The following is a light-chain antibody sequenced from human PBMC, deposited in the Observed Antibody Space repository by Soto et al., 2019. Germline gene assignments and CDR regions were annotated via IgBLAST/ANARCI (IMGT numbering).Light chain of an antibody. J-gene: IGLJ1*01. Sequence: QSVLTQPASVSGSPGQSITISCTGTNSDVGGYNYVSWYQQHPGKAPKLMIYEVSNRPSGVSNRFSGSKSGNTASLTISGLQAEDEADYYCSSYTSSSTLGFGTGTKVTVL. V-gene: IGLV2-14*01. CDR2: EVS. CDR3: SSYTSSSTLG. CDR1: NSDVGGYNY.